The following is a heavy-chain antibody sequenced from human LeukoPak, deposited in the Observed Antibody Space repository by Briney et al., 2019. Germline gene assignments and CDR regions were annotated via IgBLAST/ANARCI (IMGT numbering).Heavy chain of an antibody. V-gene: IGHV3-21*01. CDR1: GFTFDDYG. CDR3: ARGIWDTMIVVDSSFDY. CDR2: ISSSSRYI. D-gene: IGHD3-22*01. J-gene: IGHJ4*02. Sequence: GGSLRLSCAASGFTFDDYGMSWVRQAPGKGLEWVSSISSSSRYIYYADSVKGRFTISKDNAKKSMYLQMNSLRAEDTAVYYCARGIWDTMIVVDSSFDYWGQGTLVTVSS.